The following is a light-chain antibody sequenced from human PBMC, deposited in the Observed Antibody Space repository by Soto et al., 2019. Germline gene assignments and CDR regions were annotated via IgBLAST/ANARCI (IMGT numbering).Light chain of an antibody. V-gene: IGLV2-14*01. CDR1: SSDVGGYHY. Sequence: QSVLTQPASVSGSPGQSITISCTGTSSDVGGYHYVSWYQQYPGNAPKVMIYDVSNRPSGVSNRFSGSKSGNTASLTISGLQAEDEADYYCSSYTTSSTYVFGTGTKVTVL. CDR3: SSYTTSSTYV. J-gene: IGLJ1*01. CDR2: DVS.